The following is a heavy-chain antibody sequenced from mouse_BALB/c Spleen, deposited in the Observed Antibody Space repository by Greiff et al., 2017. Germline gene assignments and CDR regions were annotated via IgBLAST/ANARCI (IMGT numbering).Heavy chain of an antibody. CDR2: ISSGSSTI. V-gene: IGHV5-17*02. D-gene: IGHD1-2*01. CDR1: GFTFSSFG. J-gene: IGHJ4*01. Sequence: EVHLVESGGGLVQPGGSRKLSCAASGFTFSSFGMHWVRQAPEKGLEWVAYISSGSSTIYYADTVKGRFTISRDNPKNTLFLQMTSLRSEDTAMYYCARRGAFITTDYAMDYWGQGTSVTVSS. CDR3: ARRGAFITTDYAMDY.